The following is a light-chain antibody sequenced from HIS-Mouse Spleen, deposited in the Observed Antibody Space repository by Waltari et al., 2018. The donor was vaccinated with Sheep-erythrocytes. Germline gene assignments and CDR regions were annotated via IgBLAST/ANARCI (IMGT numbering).Light chain of an antibody. CDR2: AAS. CDR3: QQSYSTPQFT. Sequence: DIQMTQSPSSLSASVGDRVTITCQASQSISSYLNWYQQKPGKAHKLLIYAASSLQSGVPSRFSGSGSGTDFTLTISSLQPEDFATYYCQQSYSTPQFTFGPGTKVDIK. J-gene: IGKJ3*01. CDR1: QSISSY. V-gene: IGKV1-39*01.